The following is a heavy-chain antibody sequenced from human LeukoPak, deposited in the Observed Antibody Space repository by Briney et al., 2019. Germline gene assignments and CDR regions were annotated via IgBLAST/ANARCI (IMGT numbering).Heavy chain of an antibody. CDR1: GFTFDDYA. Sequence: GRSLRLSCAASGFTFDDYAMHWVRHAPGKGLEWVSGISWNSGSIGYADSVKGRFTISRDNAKNSLYLQMNSLRAEDTALYYCAKDSQYYYDSSGYFDYWGQGTLVTVSS. J-gene: IGHJ4*02. D-gene: IGHD3-22*01. CDR2: ISWNSGSI. CDR3: AKDSQYYYDSSGYFDY. V-gene: IGHV3-9*01.